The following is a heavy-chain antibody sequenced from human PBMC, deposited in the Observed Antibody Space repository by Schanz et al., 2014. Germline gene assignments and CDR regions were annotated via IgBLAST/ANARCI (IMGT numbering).Heavy chain of an antibody. Sequence: QVQLVESGGGVVQPGRSLRLSCATSGFTFSRFGMHWVRQAPGKGPEWVALVWSDGNTKYYADSVKGRFTIARDNSKNTLFLQMDSLRVEDTAIYYCAKDLAAVGVFDYWGQGSLVTVSP. D-gene: IGHD6-13*01. V-gene: IGHV3-33*06. CDR1: GFTFSRFG. CDR2: VWSDGNTK. J-gene: IGHJ4*02. CDR3: AKDLAAVGVFDY.